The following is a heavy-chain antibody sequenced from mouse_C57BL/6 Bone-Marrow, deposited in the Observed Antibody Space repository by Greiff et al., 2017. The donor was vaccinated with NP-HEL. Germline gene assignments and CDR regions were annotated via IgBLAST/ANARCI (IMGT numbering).Heavy chain of an antibody. J-gene: IGHJ4*01. CDR2: IDPSDSET. CDR1: GYTFTSYW. Sequence: QVQLKESGAELVRPGSSVKLSCKASGYTFTSYWMHWVKQRPIQGLEWIGNIDPSDSETHYNQKFKDKATLTVDKSSSTAYMQLSSLTSEDSAVYYCARYDYVSYYAMDYWGQGTSVTVSS. CDR3: ARYDYVSYYAMDY. D-gene: IGHD2-4*01. V-gene: IGHV1-52*01.